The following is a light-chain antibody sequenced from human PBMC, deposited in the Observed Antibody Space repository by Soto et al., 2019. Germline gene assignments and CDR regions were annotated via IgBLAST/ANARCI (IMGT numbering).Light chain of an antibody. V-gene: IGKV1-5*01. J-gene: IGKJ1*01. CDR3: QPYNSYSET. Sequence: DIQMTQCPSTLTASVGDRVTITCVASQIIGSWLAWYQQKPGKAPKLLIYDAYSLESGVTSRFSGSGSGTEFTLTISSLQPDDFATYYCQPYNSYSETFGPVTKVEIK. CDR1: QIIGSW. CDR2: DAY.